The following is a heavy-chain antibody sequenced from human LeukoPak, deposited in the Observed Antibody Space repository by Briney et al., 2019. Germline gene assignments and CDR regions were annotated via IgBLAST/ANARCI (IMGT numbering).Heavy chain of an antibody. J-gene: IGHJ6*02. CDR2: INHSGST. CDR3: ARGSAGYSSSWSNYYGMDV. Sequence: SETLSLTCAVYGGSFSGYYWSWIRQPPGKGLEWIGEINHSGSTNYNPSLKSRVTMSVDTSKNQFSLKLSSVTAADTAVYYCARGSAGYSSSWSNYYGMDVWGQGTTVTVSS. D-gene: IGHD6-13*01. V-gene: IGHV4-34*01. CDR1: GGSFSGYY.